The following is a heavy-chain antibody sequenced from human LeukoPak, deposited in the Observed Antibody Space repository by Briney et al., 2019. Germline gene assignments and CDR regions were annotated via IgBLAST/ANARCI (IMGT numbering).Heavy chain of an antibody. CDR2: ISGYNGNT. D-gene: IGHD3-16*01. Sequence: GASVKVSCEASGYTFTTYGIGWVRQAPGQGLEWMGWISGYNGNTNYAQKFQGRVTTTTDTSTSTAYMELRSLRSDDTAVYYCARTSHESVLYWSDPWGQGTLVTVSS. V-gene: IGHV1-18*01. CDR3: ARTSHESVLYWSDP. J-gene: IGHJ5*02. CDR1: GYTFTTYG.